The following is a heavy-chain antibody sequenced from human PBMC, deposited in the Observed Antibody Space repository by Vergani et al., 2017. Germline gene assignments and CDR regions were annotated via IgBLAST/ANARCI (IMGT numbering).Heavy chain of an antibody. CDR3: ARDRGWGSSGLDY. J-gene: IGHJ4*02. CDR1: GFTFSSYS. Sequence: EVQLVESGGGLVKPGGSLRLSCAASGFTFSSYSMNWVRQAPGKGLEWVSSISSSSSYIYYADSVKCRFTISRDNAKNSLYLQMNSLRAEDTAVYYCARDRGWGSSGLDYWGQGTLVTVSS. D-gene: IGHD6-6*01. V-gene: IGHV3-21*01. CDR2: ISSSSSYI.